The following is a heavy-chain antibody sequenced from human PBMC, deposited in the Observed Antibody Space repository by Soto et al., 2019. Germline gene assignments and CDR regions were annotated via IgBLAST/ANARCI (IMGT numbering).Heavy chain of an antibody. CDR3: AKELFRTPIDPFMITFGGVISVY. V-gene: IGHV3-23*01. J-gene: IGHJ4*02. Sequence: GGSLRLSCAASGFTFSSYAMSWVRQAPGKGLEWVSAISGSGGSTYYADSVKGRFTISRDNSKNTLYLQMNSLRAEDTAVYYCAKELFRTPIDPFMITFGGVISVYWGQGTLVTVSS. D-gene: IGHD3-16*01. CDR2: ISGSGGST. CDR1: GFTFSSYA.